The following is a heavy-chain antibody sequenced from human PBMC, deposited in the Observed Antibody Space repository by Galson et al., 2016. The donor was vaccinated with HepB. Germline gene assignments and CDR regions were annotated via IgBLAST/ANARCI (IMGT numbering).Heavy chain of an antibody. CDR2: ISSSRSTI. Sequence: SLRLSCAASGFILSTHSMNWVRQAPGKGLEWVSYISSSRSTIYYADSVKGRFTISRDNAKHSVHLQMNSLRAEDTAVYYCARDRYDILTGYYHGMDVWGQGTTVTVSS. J-gene: IGHJ6*02. CDR1: GFILSTHS. V-gene: IGHV3-48*04. CDR3: ARDRYDILTGYYHGMDV. D-gene: IGHD3-9*01.